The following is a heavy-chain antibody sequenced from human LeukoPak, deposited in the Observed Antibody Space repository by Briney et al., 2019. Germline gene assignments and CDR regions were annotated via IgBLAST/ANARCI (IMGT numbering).Heavy chain of an antibody. CDR1: GFSFSNHG. J-gene: IGHJ4*02. CDR3: AREAMGTIPYFDY. CDR2: IWYDGSNK. V-gene: IGHV3-33*01. Sequence: GGSLRLSCAASGFSFSNHGMHWVRQAPGKGLEWVAVIWYDGSNKYYADSVKGRFTISRDNSKNTVYLQVNSLRAEDTAVYYCAREAMGTIPYFDYWGQGTLVTVSS. D-gene: IGHD5-24*01.